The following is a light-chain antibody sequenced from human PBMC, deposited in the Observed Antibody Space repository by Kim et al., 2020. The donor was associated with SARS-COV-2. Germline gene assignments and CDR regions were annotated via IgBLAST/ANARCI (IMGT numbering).Light chain of an antibody. CDR1: SSDVGGYNY. Sequence: GRSVPISCTGTSSDVGGYNYVSWYQQHPGKAPKLIIYEVSKRPSGVPDRFSGSKSGNTASLTVSGLQAEDEADYYCSSYAGSNNLVFGGGTQLTVL. CDR3: SSYAGSNNLV. V-gene: IGLV2-8*01. CDR2: EVS. J-gene: IGLJ3*02.